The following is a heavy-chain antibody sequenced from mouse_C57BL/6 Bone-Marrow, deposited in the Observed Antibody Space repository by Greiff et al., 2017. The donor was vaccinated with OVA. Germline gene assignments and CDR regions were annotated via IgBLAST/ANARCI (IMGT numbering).Heavy chain of an antibody. CDR2: IYPSDSET. CDR1: GYTFTSYW. D-gene: IGHD4-1*01. V-gene: IGHV1-61*01. J-gene: IGHJ1*03. CDR3: ARSDWDWYFEV. Sequence: VQLQQSGAELVRPGSSVKLSCKASGYTFTSYWMDWVKQRPGQGLEWIGNIYPSDSETHYNQKFKDKATLTVDKSSSTAYMQLSSLTSEDSAVYYCARSDWDWYFEVWGTGTTVTVSS.